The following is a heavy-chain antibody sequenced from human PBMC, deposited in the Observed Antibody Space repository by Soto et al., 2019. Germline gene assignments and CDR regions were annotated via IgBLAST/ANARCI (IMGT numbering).Heavy chain of an antibody. D-gene: IGHD2-15*01. CDR3: ARDFCPVPPCYDL. CDR1: GVNCSNYG. J-gene: IGHJ4*02. V-gene: IGHV3-33*01. CDR2: IDYNEINQ. Sequence: GGPLRLSCVAAGVNCSNYGRHWVRKAPGKGLEWVAGIDYNEINQYYIDPVKGRFTISRDQSKNTLYLQMNSLRAEDTAVYYCARDFCPVPPCYDLWGQGVLVTVSS.